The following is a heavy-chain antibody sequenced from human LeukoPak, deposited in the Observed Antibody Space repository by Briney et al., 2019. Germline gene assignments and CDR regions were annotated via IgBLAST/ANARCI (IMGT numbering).Heavy chain of an antibody. D-gene: IGHD4-17*01. CDR3: ARGSYYGDSSPTGY. V-gene: IGHV3-48*04. CDR2: ISSSGSTI. CDR1: GFTFSSYW. Sequence: GGSLRLSCAASGFTFSSYWMSWVRQAPGKGLEWVSYISSSGSTIYYADSVKGRFTISRDNAKNSLYLQMNSLRSEDTAVYYCARGSYYGDSSPTGYWGQGTLVTVSA. J-gene: IGHJ4*02.